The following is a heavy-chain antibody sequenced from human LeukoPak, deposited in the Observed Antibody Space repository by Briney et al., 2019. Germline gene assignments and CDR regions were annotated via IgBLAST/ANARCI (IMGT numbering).Heavy chain of an antibody. CDR2: INPNSGGT. V-gene: IGHV1-2*02. CDR1: GYTFTGYY. Sequence: GASVKVSCKASGYTFTGYYMHWVRQAPGQGLEWMGWINPNSGGTNYAQKFQGRVTMTRDTSISTAYMELSSLRSEDTAVYYCARVYYDILTGYIYDYWGQGTLVTVSS. D-gene: IGHD3-9*01. J-gene: IGHJ4*02. CDR3: ARVYYDILTGYIYDY.